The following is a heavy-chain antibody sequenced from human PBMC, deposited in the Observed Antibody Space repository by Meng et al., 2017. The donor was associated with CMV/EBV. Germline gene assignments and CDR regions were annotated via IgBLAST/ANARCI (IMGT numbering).Heavy chain of an antibody. CDR2: IYYSGST. CDR3: ARVGVGESFDY. J-gene: IGHJ4*02. Sequence: ESLKISCTVSCGSISSGDYYWSWIRQPPGKGLEWIGYIYYSGSTNYNPSLKSRVTISVDTPKNQFSLKLSSVTAADTAMYYCARVGVGESFDYWGQGTLVTVSS. V-gene: IGHV4-61*08. D-gene: IGHD3-10*01. CDR1: CGSISSGDYY.